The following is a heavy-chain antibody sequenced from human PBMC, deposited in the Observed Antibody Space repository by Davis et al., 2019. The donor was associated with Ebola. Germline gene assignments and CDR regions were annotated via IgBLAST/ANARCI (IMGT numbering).Heavy chain of an antibody. CDR1: GYTFTSYG. CDR2: ISAYNGNT. V-gene: IGHV1-18*01. J-gene: IGHJ5*02. CDR3: ARDPNIVVVPAANHNWFDP. D-gene: IGHD2-2*01. Sequence: AASVKVSCKASGYTFTSYGISWVRQAPGQGLEWMGWISAYNGNTNYAQKLQGRVTMTTDTSTSTAYMELRSLRSDDTAVYYCARDPNIVVVPAANHNWFDPWGQGTLVTVSS.